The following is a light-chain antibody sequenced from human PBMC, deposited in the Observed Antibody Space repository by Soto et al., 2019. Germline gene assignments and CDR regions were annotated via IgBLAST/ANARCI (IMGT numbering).Light chain of an antibody. CDR3: LLFYDGVAV. CDR1: TGDVTNGRW. V-gene: IGLV7-46*01. CDR2: DTS. J-gene: IGLJ7*01. Sequence: QAVVTQEPSLTVSPGGTVTLTCGSSTGDVTNGRWPYWFQQRPGQVPRTLIHDTSNKHPWTPARFSGSLLGGKAALTLSGVQPEDEAVYYCLLFYDGVAVFGGGTKLTVL.